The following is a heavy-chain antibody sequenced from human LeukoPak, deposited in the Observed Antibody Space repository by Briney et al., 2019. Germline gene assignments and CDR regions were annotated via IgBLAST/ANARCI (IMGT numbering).Heavy chain of an antibody. CDR1: GGSISSYY. J-gene: IGHJ5*02. Sequence: SETLSLTCTVSGGSISSYYWSWIRQPPGKGLEWIGYIYYSGSTNYNPSLKSRVTISVDTSKNQFSLKLSSVTAADTAVYYCARHGDDLNWFDPWGQGTLVTVSS. CDR2: IYYSGST. D-gene: IGHD4-17*01. V-gene: IGHV4-59*08. CDR3: ARHGDDLNWFDP.